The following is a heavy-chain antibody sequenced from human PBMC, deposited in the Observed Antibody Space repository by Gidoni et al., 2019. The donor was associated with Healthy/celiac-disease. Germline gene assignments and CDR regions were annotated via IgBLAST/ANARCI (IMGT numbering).Heavy chain of an antibody. D-gene: IGHD5-12*01. CDR3: ARGPGRDGYNY. J-gene: IGHJ4*02. CDR2: ISYEGSNK. CDR1: GFTFSSYA. Sequence: QVQLVESAGGVVKPWRSLRLSSAASGFTFSSYAMHWVRQAPGKGLAWVAVISYEGSNKYDADSVKGRFTISRDNSKNTLYLQMNSLRAEDTAVYYCARGPGRDGYNYWGQGTLVTVTS. V-gene: IGHV3-30-3*01.